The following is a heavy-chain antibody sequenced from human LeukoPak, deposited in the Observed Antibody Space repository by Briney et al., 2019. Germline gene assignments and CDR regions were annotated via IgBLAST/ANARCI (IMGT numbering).Heavy chain of an antibody. CDR3: AKWRNWNSRYFDY. Sequence: GGSLRLSCAASGFTFSSSGMQWVRQAPGKGLEWVALISYDGRNTYYEDSAKGRFTISRNNSKTTLYLQMNSLRDDDTAVYYCAKWRNWNSRYFDYWGQGTLVTVSS. CDR2: ISYDGRNT. CDR1: GFTFSSSG. J-gene: IGHJ4*02. V-gene: IGHV3-30*18. D-gene: IGHD1-7*01.